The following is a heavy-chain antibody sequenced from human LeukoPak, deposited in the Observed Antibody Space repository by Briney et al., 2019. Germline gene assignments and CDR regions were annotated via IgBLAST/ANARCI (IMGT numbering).Heavy chain of an antibody. CDR1: GFTFSNFA. D-gene: IGHD6-13*01. CDR3: AKGAAAGIVDWFDP. V-gene: IGHV3-23*01. CDR2: ITGYGAT. J-gene: IGHJ5*02. Sequence: GGSLRLSCAASGFTFSNFAMMWVRQAPGTGLQWVSTITGYGATFYADSVRGRFTIVRDTSMNTLFLQMNSLGAEDTAVYYCAKGAAAGIVDWFDPWGQATLVTVSS.